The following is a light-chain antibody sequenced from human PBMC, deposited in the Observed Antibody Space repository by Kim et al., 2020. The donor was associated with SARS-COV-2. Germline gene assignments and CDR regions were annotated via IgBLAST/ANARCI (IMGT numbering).Light chain of an antibody. CDR3: QQYDNSLYA. J-gene: IGKJ2*01. CDR2: GAS. V-gene: IGKV3-20*01. Sequence: EIVLTQSPYTLSLSPGERVTLSCKASQSVSSAYLTWYQQKPGQAPRLLIYGASRRAAGIPDRFSGSGSGTDFTLTISRLEPEDFAVYYCQQYDNSLYAFGQGTKLEI. CDR1: QSVSSAY.